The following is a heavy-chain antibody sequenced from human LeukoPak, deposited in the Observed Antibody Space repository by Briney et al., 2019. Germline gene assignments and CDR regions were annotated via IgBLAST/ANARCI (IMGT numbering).Heavy chain of an antibody. V-gene: IGHV4-59*01. CDR3: ARARGYSPYSSGWYLETDYYYGMDV. CDR2: IYYSGST. D-gene: IGHD6-19*01. CDR1: GGSLSSYY. J-gene: IGHJ6*02. Sequence: PSETLSLTCTAPGGSLSSYYWSWIRQPPGKGLEWIGYIYYSGSTNYNPSLKSRVTISVDTSKNQFSLKLSSVTAADTAVYYCARARGYSPYSSGWYLETDYYYGMDVWGQGTTVTVSS.